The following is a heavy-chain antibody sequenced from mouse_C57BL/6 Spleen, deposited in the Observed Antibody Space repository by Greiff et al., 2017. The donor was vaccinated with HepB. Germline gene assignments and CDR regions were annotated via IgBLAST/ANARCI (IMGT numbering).Heavy chain of an antibody. CDR2: ISDGGSYT. CDR3: ARDRDHGSSYEYVDV. J-gene: IGHJ1*03. CDR1: GFTFSSYA. Sequence: EVMLVESGGGLVKPGGSLKLSCAASGFTFSSYAMSWVRQTPEKRLEWVATISDGGSYTYYPDNVKGRFTISRDNAKNNLYLQMSHLKSEDTAMYYCARDRDHGSSYEYVDVWGTGTTVTVSS. V-gene: IGHV5-4*01. D-gene: IGHD1-1*01.